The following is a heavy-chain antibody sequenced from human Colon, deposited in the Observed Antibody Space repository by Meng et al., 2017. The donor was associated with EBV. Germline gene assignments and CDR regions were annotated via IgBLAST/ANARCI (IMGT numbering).Heavy chain of an antibody. Sequence: QEAGPGLVKSAWTLSLTGAVSGGCLSSRNWWIWFRQPPGKGLEWIGEIYHSGSTNYSPALRSRVTISVDESKNQFSLRLSSVTAADTAVYYCARVGAYCGGDCYHPRWGQGTLVTVSS. V-gene: IGHV4-4*02. CDR2: IYHSGST. D-gene: IGHD2-21*02. CDR1: GGCLSSRNW. J-gene: IGHJ4*02. CDR3: ARVGAYCGGDCYHPR.